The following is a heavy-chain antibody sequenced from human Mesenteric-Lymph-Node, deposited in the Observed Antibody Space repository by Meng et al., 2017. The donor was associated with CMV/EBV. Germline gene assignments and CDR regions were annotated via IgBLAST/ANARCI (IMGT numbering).Heavy chain of an antibody. J-gene: IGHJ6*02. CDR1: GFTFSDYS. Sequence: GESLKISCAASGFTFSDYSLNWVRQAPGKGLEWVSYISSGSTYTYYADSVKGRFTISRDNAKNSLYLQMNSLRVEDTAVYYCARDRGIFGELSIYYGMDVWGQGTTVTVSS. CDR3: ARDRGIFGELSIYYGMDV. D-gene: IGHD3-10*02. V-gene: IGHV3-21*01. CDR2: ISSGSTYT.